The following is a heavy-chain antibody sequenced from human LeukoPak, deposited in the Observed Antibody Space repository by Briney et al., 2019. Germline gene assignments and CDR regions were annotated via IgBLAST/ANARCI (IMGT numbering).Heavy chain of an antibody. J-gene: IGHJ4*02. CDR3: ATWTVTTGY. Sequence: SGGSLRLSCAASGFTFSSYAMHWVRQAPGKGLEYVSAISSNGGSTYYANSVKGRFTITRDNSKNTLYLQMGSLRAEDMAVYYCATWTVTTGYWGQGTLVTVSS. D-gene: IGHD4-17*01. V-gene: IGHV3-64*01. CDR2: ISSNGGST. CDR1: GFTFSSYA.